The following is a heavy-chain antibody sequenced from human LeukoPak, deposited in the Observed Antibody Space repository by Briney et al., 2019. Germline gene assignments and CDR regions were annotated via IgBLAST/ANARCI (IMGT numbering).Heavy chain of an antibody. J-gene: IGHJ3*02. Sequence: GGSLRLSCAASGFTFSHAWMSWVRQAPGKGLEWVAVISYDGSNKYYADSVKGRFTISRDNSKNTLYLQMNSLRAEDTAVYYCARDMYSSSWYLVAFDIWGQGTMVTVSS. D-gene: IGHD6-13*01. V-gene: IGHV3-30-3*01. CDR2: ISYDGSNK. CDR1: GFTFSHAW. CDR3: ARDMYSSSWYLVAFDI.